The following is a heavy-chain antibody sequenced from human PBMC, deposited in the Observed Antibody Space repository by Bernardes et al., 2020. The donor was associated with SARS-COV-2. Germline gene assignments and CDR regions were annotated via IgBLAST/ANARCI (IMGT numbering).Heavy chain of an antibody. V-gene: IGHV3-74*01. CDR3: ARVLRGYSYGYSVTGY. CDR1: GFTFSSYW. J-gene: IGHJ4*02. D-gene: IGHD5-18*01. Sequence: GGSLRLSCAASGFTFSSYWMHWVRQAPGKGLVWVSRINSDGSSTSYADSVKGRFTISRDNAKNTLYLQMNSLRAEDTAVYYCARVLRGYSYGYSVTGYWGQGTLVTVSS. CDR2: INSDGSST.